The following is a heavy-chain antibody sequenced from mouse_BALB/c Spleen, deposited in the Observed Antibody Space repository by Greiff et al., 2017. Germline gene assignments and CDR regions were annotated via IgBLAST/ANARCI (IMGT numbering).Heavy chain of an antibody. V-gene: IGHV1-87*01. D-gene: IGHD2-3*01. Sequence: VKLVESGAELARPGASVKLSCKASGYTFTSYWMQWVKQRPGQGLEWIGAIYPGDGDTRYTQKFKGKATLTADKSSSTAYMQLSSLASEDSAVYYCARDGLLLYFDYWGQGTTLTVSS. CDR1: GYTFTSYW. CDR2: IYPGDGDT. CDR3: ARDGLLLYFDY. J-gene: IGHJ2*01.